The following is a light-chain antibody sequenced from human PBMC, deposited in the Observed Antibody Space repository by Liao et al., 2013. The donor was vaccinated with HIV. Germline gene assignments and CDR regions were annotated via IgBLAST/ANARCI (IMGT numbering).Light chain of an antibody. J-gene: IGLJ1*01. CDR2: QDT. CDR3: QAWDATATGYV. V-gene: IGLV3-1*01. Sequence: SYGLTQPPSVSVSTGQTASITCYGDNLSNILGNKYLHWYLQRPGQSPVLVIYQDTKRPSGIPERFSASNSGNTATLTISETQAMDEADYYCQAWDATATGYVFGSGTKVTVL. CDR1: NLSNILGNKY.